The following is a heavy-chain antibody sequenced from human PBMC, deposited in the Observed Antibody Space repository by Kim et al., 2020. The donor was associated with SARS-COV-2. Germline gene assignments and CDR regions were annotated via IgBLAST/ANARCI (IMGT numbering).Heavy chain of an antibody. CDR3: ARPSVALYYDFWSGYPIYFDY. J-gene: IGHJ4*02. Sequence: ASVKVSCKASGYTFTSYAMHWVRQAPGQRLEWMGWINAGNGNTKYSQKFQGRVTITRDTSASTAYMELSSLRSEDTAVYYCARPSVALYYDFWSGYPIYFDYWGQGTLVTVSS. CDR2: INAGNGNT. CDR1: GYTFTSYA. D-gene: IGHD3-3*01. V-gene: IGHV1-3*01.